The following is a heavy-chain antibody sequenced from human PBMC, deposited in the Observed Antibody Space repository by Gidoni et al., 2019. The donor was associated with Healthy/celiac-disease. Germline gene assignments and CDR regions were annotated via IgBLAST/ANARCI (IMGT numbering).Heavy chain of an antibody. Sequence: QVQLQQWGAGLLKPSETLSLTCAVYGGSFSGYYWSWIRQPPGKGLEWIGEINHSGSTTYNPSLKSRGTISVDTAKNQFSLKLSSGTAADTAVYYCARGNGYYYYYMDVWGKGTTVTVSS. CDR2: INHSGST. J-gene: IGHJ6*03. CDR1: GGSFSGYY. V-gene: IGHV4-34*01. D-gene: IGHD2-8*01. CDR3: ARGNGYYYYYMDV.